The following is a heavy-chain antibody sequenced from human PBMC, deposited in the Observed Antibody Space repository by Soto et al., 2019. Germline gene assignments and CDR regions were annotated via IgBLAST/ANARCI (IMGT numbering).Heavy chain of an antibody. Sequence: SETLSLTCAVSGGSFTSNNWWTWVRQPTGQGLEWIGEIYRTGSTNYNTSLKSRVTISLDKSENQFSLKVTSLTAADTAVYYCASRDPGTSVDYWGQGTLVTVSS. CDR2: IYRTGST. J-gene: IGHJ4*02. CDR3: ASRDPGTSVDY. CDR1: GGSFTSNNW. V-gene: IGHV4-4*02. D-gene: IGHD1-7*01.